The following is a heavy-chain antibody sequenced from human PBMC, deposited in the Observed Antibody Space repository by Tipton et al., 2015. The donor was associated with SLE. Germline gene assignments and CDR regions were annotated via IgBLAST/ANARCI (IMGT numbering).Heavy chain of an antibody. CDR3: AKGGTGKFDY. Sequence: SLRLSCAASGFTFSNYAMHWVRQPPGKGLEWVAMISYDGGNKHNADSVMGRFTISRDNSNNTLYLQMNSLRAEDTAVYYCAKGGTGKFDYWGQGTLVTVSS. D-gene: IGHD7-27*01. J-gene: IGHJ4*02. V-gene: IGHV3-30*01. CDR1: GFTFSNYA. CDR2: ISYDGGNK.